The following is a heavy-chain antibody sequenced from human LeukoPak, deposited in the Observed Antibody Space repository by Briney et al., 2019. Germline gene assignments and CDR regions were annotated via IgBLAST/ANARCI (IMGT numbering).Heavy chain of an antibody. CDR3: ASTYYDILTGYSPFQH. D-gene: IGHD3-9*01. CDR1: GGSISSGGYY. CDR2: IYYSGST. V-gene: IGHV4-31*03. J-gene: IGHJ1*01. Sequence: SETLSLTCTVSGGSISSGGYYWSWIRQHPGKGLEWIGYIYYSGSTYYNPSLKSRVTISVDTSKNQFSLKLSSATAADTAVYYCASTYYDILTGYSPFQHWGQGTLVTVSS.